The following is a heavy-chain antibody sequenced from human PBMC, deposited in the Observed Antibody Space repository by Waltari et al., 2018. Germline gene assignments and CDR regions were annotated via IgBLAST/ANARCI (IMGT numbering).Heavy chain of an antibody. Sequence: EVQLVESGGGLVKPGGSLRLSCAASGFTFSNAWMSWARQAPGKGLEWVGRSKSKTDGGTTDYAAPVKGRFTISREDSKNTLYLQMNSLKTEDTAVYYCTTGRSTGGDYVDYWGQGTLVTVSS. J-gene: IGHJ4*02. V-gene: IGHV3-15*01. D-gene: IGHD2-21*01. CDR1: GFTFSNAW. CDR2: SKSKTDGGTT. CDR3: TTGRSTGGDYVDY.